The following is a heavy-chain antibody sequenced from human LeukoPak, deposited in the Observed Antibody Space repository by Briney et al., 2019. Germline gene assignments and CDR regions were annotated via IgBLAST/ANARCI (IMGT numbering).Heavy chain of an antibody. D-gene: IGHD2-2*01. CDR2: ISAYNGNT. CDR1: GYTFTSYG. J-gene: IGHJ6*02. Sequence: ASVKVSCKASGYTFTSYGISWVRQAPGQGLEWMGWISAYNGNTNYAQKLQGRVTMTTDTSTSTAYMELRSLRSDDTVVYYCARDIVVVPAAHASYYYYGMDVWGQGTTVTVSS. V-gene: IGHV1-18*01. CDR3: ARDIVVVPAAHASYYYYGMDV.